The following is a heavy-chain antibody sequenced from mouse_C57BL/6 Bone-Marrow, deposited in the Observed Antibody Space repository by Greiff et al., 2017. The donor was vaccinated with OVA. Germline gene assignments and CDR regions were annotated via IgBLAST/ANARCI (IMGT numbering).Heavy chain of an antibody. J-gene: IGHJ2*01. Sequence: EVQVVESGGDLVKPGGSLKLSCAASGFTFSSYGMSWVRQTPDKRLEWVATISSGGSYTYYPDSVKGRFTISRDNAKNTLYLQMSSLKSEDTAMYYCARDQYYYGSSYYFDYWGQGTTLTVSS. CDR2: ISSGGSYT. D-gene: IGHD1-1*01. CDR3: ARDQYYYGSSYYFDY. V-gene: IGHV5-6*01. CDR1: GFTFSSYG.